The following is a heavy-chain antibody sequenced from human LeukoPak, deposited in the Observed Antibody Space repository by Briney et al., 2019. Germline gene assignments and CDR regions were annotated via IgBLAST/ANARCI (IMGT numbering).Heavy chain of an antibody. CDR2: IYYSGTT. CDR3: ARVLWFGEFLYYFDY. Sequence: PSETLSLTCSVSDGSISSYYWSWLRQPPGKGLEWIGYIYYSGTTNYNPSLKSRLTISVDTSKNQFSLKLSSVTPADTAVYYCARVLWFGEFLYYFDYWGQGTLVTVSS. D-gene: IGHD3-10*01. CDR1: DGSISSYY. V-gene: IGHV4-59*01. J-gene: IGHJ4*02.